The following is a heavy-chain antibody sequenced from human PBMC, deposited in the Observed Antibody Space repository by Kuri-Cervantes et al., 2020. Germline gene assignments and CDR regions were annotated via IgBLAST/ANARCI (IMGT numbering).Heavy chain of an antibody. Sequence: GESLKISCVVSGFTFSNYAMSWVRQVPGKGLEWVANINQDESRSSYVGSVRGRFTISRDNAKNSLFLQMNSLRAEDTGVYYCAIEDDHETFDCWGQGTLVTVSS. V-gene: IGHV3-7*01. CDR3: AIEDDHETFDC. D-gene: IGHD1-14*01. J-gene: IGHJ4*02. CDR1: GFTFSNYA. CDR2: INQDESRS.